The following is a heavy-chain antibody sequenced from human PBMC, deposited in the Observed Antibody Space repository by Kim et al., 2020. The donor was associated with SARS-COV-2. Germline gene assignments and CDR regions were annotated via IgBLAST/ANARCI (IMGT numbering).Heavy chain of an antibody. CDR2: MNSDGSTI. J-gene: IGHJ5*01. CDR1: GFAFSSSW. CDR3: TTAGNFRFDS. V-gene: IGHV3-74*01. D-gene: IGHD1-7*01. Sequence: GGSLRLSCAASGFAFSSSWMHWVRQAPGKGLVWVSRMNSDGSTIDYADSVKGRFTISRDNAKNTLFLQMHSLRVEDTAVYYCTTAGNFRFDSWGQGTLGT.